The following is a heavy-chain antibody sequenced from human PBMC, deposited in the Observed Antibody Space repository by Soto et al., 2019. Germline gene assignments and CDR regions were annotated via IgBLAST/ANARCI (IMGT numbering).Heavy chain of an antibody. D-gene: IGHD2-21*02. CDR1: GGTFSSYA. Sequence: QVQLVQSGAEVKKPGSSVKVSCKASGGTFSSYAISWVRQAPGQGLEWMGGIIPIFGTANYAQKFQGRVTITSDESTSTAYMDLSSMRSEDTAVYYCARFRVTTTPYRYYYYYGMDVWGQGTTVTVSS. CDR2: IIPIFGTA. J-gene: IGHJ6*02. CDR3: ARFRVTTTPYRYYYYYGMDV. V-gene: IGHV1-69*01.